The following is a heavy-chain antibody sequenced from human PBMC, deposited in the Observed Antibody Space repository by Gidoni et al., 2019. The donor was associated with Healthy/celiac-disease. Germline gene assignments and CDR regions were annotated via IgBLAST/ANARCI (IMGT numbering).Heavy chain of an antibody. V-gene: IGHV3-33*01. CDR3: ARDREDSSSLYYYYGMDV. D-gene: IGHD6-6*01. CDR2: IWYDGSNK. Sequence: QVQLVESGGGVVQPGRSLRLSCAASGFTFSRYGMHWVRQAPGKGLGWVAVIWYDGSNKYYADSVKGRFTISRDNSKNTLYLQMNSLRAGDTAVYYCARDREDSSSLYYYYGMDVWGQGTTVTVSS. J-gene: IGHJ6*02. CDR1: GFTFSRYG.